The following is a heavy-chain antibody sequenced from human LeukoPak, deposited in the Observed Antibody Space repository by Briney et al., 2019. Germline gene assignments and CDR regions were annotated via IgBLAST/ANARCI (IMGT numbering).Heavy chain of an antibody. V-gene: IGHV3-23*01. CDR3: AKQGTSNSWYYFDF. CDR2: ISGSGYTT. J-gene: IGHJ4*02. D-gene: IGHD6-13*01. Sequence: PGGSLRLSCAASGFTFSSYAMSWVRQAPGKGLEWVSAISGSGYTTYYADSVKGRFTISGDNSRNTLYLQMNSLRAEDTAIYYCAKQGTSNSWYYFDFWGQGTLVTVSS. CDR1: GFTFSSYA.